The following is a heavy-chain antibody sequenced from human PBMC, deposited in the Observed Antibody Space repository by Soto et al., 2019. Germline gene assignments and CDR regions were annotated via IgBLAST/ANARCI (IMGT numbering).Heavy chain of an antibody. CDR2: ISYDGSNK. Sequence: LRLSFAASGFTFSSYGMHWVRQAPGKGLEWVAVISYDGSNKYYADSVKGRFTISRDNSKNTLYLQMNSLRAEDTAVYYCAKCSSSAVDSYYFDYWGQVPPVTFSS. CDR1: GFTFSSYG. CDR3: AKCSSSAVDSYYFDY. V-gene: IGHV3-30*18. J-gene: IGHJ4*02. D-gene: IGHD6-13*01.